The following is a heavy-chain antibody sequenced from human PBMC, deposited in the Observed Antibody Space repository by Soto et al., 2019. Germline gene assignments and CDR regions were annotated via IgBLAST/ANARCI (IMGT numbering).Heavy chain of an antibody. Sequence: GASVKVSCKASGFTFTSSAVQWVRQARGQRLEWIGWIVVGSGNTNYAQKFQGRVTITRDMSTSTAYMELSSLRSEDTAVYYCAADPYNWNRDYYYYGMDDWCQGTTVTVSS. CDR2: IVVGSGNT. CDR1: GFTFTSSA. V-gene: IGHV1-58*01. D-gene: IGHD1-20*01. J-gene: IGHJ6*02. CDR3: AADPYNWNRDYYYYGMDD.